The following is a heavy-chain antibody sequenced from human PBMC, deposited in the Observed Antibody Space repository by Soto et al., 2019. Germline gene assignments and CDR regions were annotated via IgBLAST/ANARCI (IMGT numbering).Heavy chain of an antibody. CDR2: IYYSGST. V-gene: IGHV4-30-4*01. J-gene: IGHJ6*02. CDR1: GGSIRSAYYY. Sequence: KTXETLSLTCSVSGGSIRSAYYYWSWIRQPPGKVLEWIGYIYYSGSTYYNPSLKSRVTISVDTSKNQFSLKLSSVTAADTAVYYCARGVDHSYGYYYYYGMDVWGQGTTVTVSS. CDR3: ARGVDHSYGYYYYYGMDV. D-gene: IGHD5-18*01.